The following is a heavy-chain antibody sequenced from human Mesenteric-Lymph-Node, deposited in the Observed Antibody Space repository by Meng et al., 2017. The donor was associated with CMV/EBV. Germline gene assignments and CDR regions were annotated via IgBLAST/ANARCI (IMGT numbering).Heavy chain of an antibody. Sequence: GEFLKISCAASEFTFSNYAMSWVRQAPGKGLEWVSSISSSSSYIYYADSVKGRFTISRDNAKNSLYLQMNSLRAEDTAVYYCAREVGGNYFFDYWGQGTLVTVSS. D-gene: IGHD1-7*01. V-gene: IGHV3-21*01. CDR3: AREVGGNYFFDY. CDR1: EFTFSNYA. J-gene: IGHJ4*02. CDR2: ISSSSSYI.